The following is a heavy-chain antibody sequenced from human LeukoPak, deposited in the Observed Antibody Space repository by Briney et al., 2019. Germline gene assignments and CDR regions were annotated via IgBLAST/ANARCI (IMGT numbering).Heavy chain of an antibody. CDR2: INQDGSEK. D-gene: IGHD1-1*01. Sequence: GGSLRLSCAASGFTFSSYWMIWVRQAPGKGLEWVANINQDGSEKFYVDSVRGRFTISRDNAKNSLYLQMNSLRAEDTAVYYCAEGTAGWGQGTLVSVSS. CDR3: AEGTAG. CDR1: GFTFSSYW. J-gene: IGHJ4*02. V-gene: IGHV3-7*01.